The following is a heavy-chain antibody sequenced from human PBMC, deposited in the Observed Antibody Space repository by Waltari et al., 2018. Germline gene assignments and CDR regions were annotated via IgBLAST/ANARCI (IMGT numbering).Heavy chain of an antibody. CDR2: ISAYNGNT. V-gene: IGHV1-18*01. D-gene: IGHD3-3*01. CDR1: GYTFTSYG. Sequence: QVQLVQSGAEVKKPGASVKVSCQASGYTFTSYGISWVRQAPGQGLEWMGWISAYNGNTNYAQKLQGRVTMTTDTSTSTAYMELRSLRSDDTAVYYCARDRLRHYDFWSGYYGGGMDVWGQGTTVTVSS. J-gene: IGHJ6*02. CDR3: ARDRLRHYDFWSGYYGGGMDV.